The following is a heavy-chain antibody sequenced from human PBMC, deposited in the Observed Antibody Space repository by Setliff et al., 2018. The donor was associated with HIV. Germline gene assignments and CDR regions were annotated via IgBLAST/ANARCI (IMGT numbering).Heavy chain of an antibody. CDR2: MNPHSGKV. Sequence: ASVKVSCKASGDTFTSYEINWVRQATGQGLEWMGWMNPHSGKVGHAQKLQGRVTMTTDTSTSTAYMELRSLRSDDTAMYYCAGDMGYGDHGRAFDIWGQGTMVTVSS. CDR1: GDTFTSYE. D-gene: IGHD4-17*01. J-gene: IGHJ3*02. CDR3: AGDMGYGDHGRAFDI. V-gene: IGHV1-8*01.